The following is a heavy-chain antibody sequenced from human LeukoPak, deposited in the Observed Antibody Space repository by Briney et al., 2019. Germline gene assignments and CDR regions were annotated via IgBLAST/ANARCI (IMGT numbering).Heavy chain of an antibody. D-gene: IGHD6-19*01. Sequence: PGGSLRLSCAASGFTFSSYAMNWVRQAPGKGLEWVSYISHTGSANSYADSVKGRFTISRDNAKNSLYLQMNSLRAEDTTVYYCARDGDSSGWTVYYYYMDVWGKGTTVTVSS. CDR1: GFTFSSYA. CDR3: ARDGDSSGWTVYYYYMDV. CDR2: ISHTGSAN. V-gene: IGHV3-48*03. J-gene: IGHJ6*03.